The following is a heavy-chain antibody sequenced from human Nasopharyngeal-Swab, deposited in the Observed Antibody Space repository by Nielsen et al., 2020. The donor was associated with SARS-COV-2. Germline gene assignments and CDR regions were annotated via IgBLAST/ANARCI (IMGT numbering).Heavy chain of an antibody. Sequence: WIRQPPGKGLVWVSRIDRDGSSTAYADSVKGRFTISRGNTKNTLYLQMNSLRVEDTAVYYCVRADGSWGQGTLVTVSS. D-gene: IGHD1-26*01. V-gene: IGHV3-74*03. CDR2: IDRDGSST. CDR3: VRADGS. J-gene: IGHJ4*02.